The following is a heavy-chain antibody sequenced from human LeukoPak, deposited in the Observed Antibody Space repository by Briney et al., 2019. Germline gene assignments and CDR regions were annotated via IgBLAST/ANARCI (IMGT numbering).Heavy chain of an antibody. CDR3: ARDSYSSSWYGWDYYYYMDV. V-gene: IGHV1-18*01. CDR2: ISAYNGNT. Sequence: ASLKVSCKASGYTFTSHGISWVRQAPGQGLEWMGWISAYNGNTNYAQKLQGRVTMTTDTSTSTAYMELRSLRSDDTAVYYCARDSYSSSWYGWDYYYYMDVWGKGTTVTVSS. CDR1: GYTFTSHG. J-gene: IGHJ6*03. D-gene: IGHD6-13*01.